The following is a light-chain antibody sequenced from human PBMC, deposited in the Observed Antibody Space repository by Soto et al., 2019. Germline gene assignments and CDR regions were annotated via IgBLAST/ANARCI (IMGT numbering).Light chain of an antibody. CDR3: RQYGSSPYT. V-gene: IGKV3-20*01. CDR2: GAS. Sequence: EIVLTQSPGTLSLSPGERATLSCRASQSVSSSYLAWYQQKPGQAPRLLIYGASSRATGIPDRFSVSGSGTDFPLTLSRLEPEEFAVYYCRQYGSSPYTFGQGTKLEIK. CDR1: QSVSSSY. J-gene: IGKJ2*01.